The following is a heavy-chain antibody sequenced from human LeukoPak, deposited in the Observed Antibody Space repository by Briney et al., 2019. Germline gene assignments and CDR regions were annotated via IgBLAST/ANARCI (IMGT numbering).Heavy chain of an antibody. CDR2: MNPNSGNT. CDR1: GYTFTSYD. V-gene: IGHV1-8*03. J-gene: IGHJ4*02. Sequence: APVEVSCKASGYTFTSYDINWVRQATGQGLEWMGWMNPNSGNTGYAQKFQGRVTITRNTSISTAYMELSSLRSEDTAVYYCAKAWWELLTGFDYWGQGTLVTVSS. D-gene: IGHD1-26*01. CDR3: AKAWWELLTGFDY.